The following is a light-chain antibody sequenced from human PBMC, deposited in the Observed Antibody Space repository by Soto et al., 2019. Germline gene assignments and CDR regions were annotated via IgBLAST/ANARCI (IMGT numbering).Light chain of an antibody. V-gene: IGKV1-39*01. CDR3: QQSYSPPRT. Sequence: DIQLTKSPASMSASVGATVTVAXRARPSIATYVNWYQQKPGXRPKXXXGPXASLQRGAPSRLSGSVSATDFTLTISSLQPEDFANYYCQQSYSPPRTFGQGTKVDI. CDR2: PXA. CDR1: PSIATY. J-gene: IGKJ1*01.